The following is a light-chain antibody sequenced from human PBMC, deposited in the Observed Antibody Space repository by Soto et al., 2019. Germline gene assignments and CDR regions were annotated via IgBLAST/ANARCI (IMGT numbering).Light chain of an antibody. J-gene: IGKJ1*01. CDR3: QQSYSTSWT. CDR1: QSISSY. CDR2: AAS. Sequence: DIKLTQSPASLSASVGDRVTITCGASQSISSYLNWYQQKPGKAPKLLIYAASSLQSGVPSRFSGSVSGTDFNLTISSLQPEDFATYDCQQSYSTSWTFGQGTKVDI. V-gene: IGKV1-39*01.